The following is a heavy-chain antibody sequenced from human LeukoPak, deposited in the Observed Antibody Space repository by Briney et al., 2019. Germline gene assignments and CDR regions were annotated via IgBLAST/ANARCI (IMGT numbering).Heavy chain of an antibody. CDR1: GYTFTGYY. V-gene: IGHV1-18*04. J-gene: IGHJ4*02. D-gene: IGHD2-15*01. CDR3: ARDYVDSHSYIDY. Sequence: GASVKVSCKASGYTFTGYYMHWVRQAPGQGLEWMGWISAYNGNTNYAQKLQGRVTMTTDTSTSTAYMELRSLRSDDTAVYYCARDYVDSHSYIDYWGQGTLVTVSS. CDR2: ISAYNGNT.